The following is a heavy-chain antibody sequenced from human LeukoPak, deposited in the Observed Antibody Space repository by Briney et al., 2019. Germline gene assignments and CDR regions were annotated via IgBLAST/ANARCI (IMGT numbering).Heavy chain of an antibody. J-gene: IGHJ4*02. Sequence: SETLSLTCTVSGGSISSYYWSWIRQPAGKGLEWIGRIYTSGSTNYNPSLKSRVTMSVDTSKNQFSLKLSSVTAADTAVYYCARDAIAAAGTKSIFDYWGQGTLVTVSS. D-gene: IGHD6-13*01. CDR1: GGSISSYY. CDR3: ARDAIAAAGTKSIFDY. CDR2: IYTSGST. V-gene: IGHV4-4*07.